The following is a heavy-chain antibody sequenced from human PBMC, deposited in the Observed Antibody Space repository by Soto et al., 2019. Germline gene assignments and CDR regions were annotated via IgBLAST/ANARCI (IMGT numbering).Heavy chain of an antibody. V-gene: IGHV3-30-3*01. D-gene: IGHD6-19*01. CDR1: GFTFNNYA. J-gene: IGHJ4*02. Sequence: QVQLVESGGGVVQTGRSLRLSCAASGFTFNNYAMHWVRQTPGKGLEWVAVISYDGNNQYYADSVKGRFSISRDNSKNTLYLQMNCLRTEDTSVYYCARDLTGGSGWYVFDYWGQGTLVTVSS. CDR3: ARDLTGGSGWYVFDY. CDR2: ISYDGNNQ.